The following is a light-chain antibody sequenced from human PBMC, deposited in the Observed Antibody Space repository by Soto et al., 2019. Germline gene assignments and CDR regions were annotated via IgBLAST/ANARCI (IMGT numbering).Light chain of an antibody. CDR1: QSVSSN. Sequence: EIVMTPSPATLSVSPGERATLSCRASQSVSSNLAWYQQKPDQAPRLLIYGASTRATGIPARFSGSGSGTEFTLTISSLQSEDFAVYYCQQYNNWPPGTFGQGTKVEIK. CDR3: QQYNNWPPGT. V-gene: IGKV3-15*01. CDR2: GAS. J-gene: IGKJ1*01.